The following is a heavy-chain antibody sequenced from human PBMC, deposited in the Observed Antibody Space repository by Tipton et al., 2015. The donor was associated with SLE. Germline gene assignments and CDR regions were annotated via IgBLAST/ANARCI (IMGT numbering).Heavy chain of an antibody. CDR3: ARHPRHITASGTFPKAGSQY. Sequence: TLSLTCTVSGGSISSSSYYWGWIRQPPGKGLEWIGCVSHTETTYSNPSLKSRVTMSLDTSNNQFSLKVTSVTAADSAVYYCARHPRHITASGTFPKAGSQYWGQGTLVTVSS. V-gene: IGHV4-39*01. D-gene: IGHD3-10*01. CDR2: VSHTETT. CDR1: GGSISSSSYY. J-gene: IGHJ1*01.